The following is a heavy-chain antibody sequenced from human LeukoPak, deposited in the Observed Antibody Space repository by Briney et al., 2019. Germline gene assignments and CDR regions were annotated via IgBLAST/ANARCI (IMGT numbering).Heavy chain of an antibody. CDR3: ARHSPWEPFDY. CDR2: IYYSGNT. Sequence: SETLSLTCTVSGDSISGSSYYWGWIRQPPGKGLEWIGSIYYSGNTYYNPSLKSRVTISVDTSKNQFSLKLSSVTAADTAVYYCARHSPWEPFDYWGQGTLVTVSS. J-gene: IGHJ4*02. D-gene: IGHD1-26*01. V-gene: IGHV4-39*01. CDR1: GDSISGSSYY.